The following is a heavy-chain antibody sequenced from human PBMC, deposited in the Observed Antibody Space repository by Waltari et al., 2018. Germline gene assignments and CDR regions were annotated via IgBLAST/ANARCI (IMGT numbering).Heavy chain of an antibody. CDR2: INPYSGDT. Sequence: QVQLVQSGAEVKKPGASVKVSCKASGYTLTDYYIHWVRQAPGKGLQWMGRINPYSGDTDYEQKFQGRVILTRDTSISTAYMELSRLDSDDTAVYYCARGFGDYWGQGTAVTISS. CDR3: ARGFGDY. CDR1: GYTLTDYY. D-gene: IGHD3-10*01. V-gene: IGHV1-2*06. J-gene: IGHJ4*02.